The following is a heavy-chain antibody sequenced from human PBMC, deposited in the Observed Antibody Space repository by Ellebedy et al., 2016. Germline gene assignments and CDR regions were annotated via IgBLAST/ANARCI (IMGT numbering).Heavy chain of an antibody. J-gene: IGHJ4*02. Sequence: SETLSLTXAVYGGSFSGYYWSWIRQPPGKGLEWIGEINHSGSTNYNPSLKSRVTISVDTSKNQFSLKLSSVTAADTAVYYCARGRTYYYGSGSYLNYWGQGTLVTVSS. CDR2: INHSGST. V-gene: IGHV4-34*01. CDR1: GGSFSGYY. CDR3: ARGRTYYYGSGSYLNY. D-gene: IGHD3-10*01.